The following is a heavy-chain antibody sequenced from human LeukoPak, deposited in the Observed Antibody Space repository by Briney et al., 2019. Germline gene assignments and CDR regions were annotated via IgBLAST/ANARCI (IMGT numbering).Heavy chain of an antibody. V-gene: IGHV4-34*01. CDR2: INHSGST. CDR1: GGSFSGYY. J-gene: IGHJ4*02. CDR3: ARVTNRSYFDY. Sequence: SETLSLTCAVYGGSFSGYYRSWIRQPPGKGLEWIGEINHSGSTNYNPSLKSRVTISVDTSKNQFSLKVSSVTAADTAVYYCARVTNRSYFDYWGQGTLVTVSS.